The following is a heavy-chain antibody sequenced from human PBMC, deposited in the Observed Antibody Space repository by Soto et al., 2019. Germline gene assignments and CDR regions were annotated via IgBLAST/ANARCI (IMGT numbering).Heavy chain of an antibody. CDR1: GGAFSSYA. D-gene: IGHD1-26*01. V-gene: IGHV1-69*13. Sequence: ASVKVSCKASGGAFSSYAISWVRQAPGQGLEWVGGIIPMFGAANYTQKFQGRVTITADESTSTAYMELSGLRSEDTAVYYCAKDDLDEEGATYSGFDCLGQGTLVTVSS. CDR3: AKDDLDEEGATYSGFDC. CDR2: IIPMFGAA. J-gene: IGHJ4*02.